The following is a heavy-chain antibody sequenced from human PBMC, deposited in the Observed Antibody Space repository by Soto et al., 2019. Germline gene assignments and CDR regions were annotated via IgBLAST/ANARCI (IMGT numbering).Heavy chain of an antibody. CDR2: ISGSGGST. CDR3: AKSRDYYDSSGYYYGGDNWFDP. V-gene: IGHV3-23*01. CDR1: GFTFSSYA. Sequence: EVPLLESGGGLVQPGGSLRLSCAASGFTFSSYAMSWVRQAPGKGLEWVSAISGSGGSTYYADSVKGRFTISRDNSKNTLYLQMNSLRAEDTAVYYCAKSRDYYDSSGYYYGGDNWFDPWGQGTLVTVSS. D-gene: IGHD3-22*01. J-gene: IGHJ5*02.